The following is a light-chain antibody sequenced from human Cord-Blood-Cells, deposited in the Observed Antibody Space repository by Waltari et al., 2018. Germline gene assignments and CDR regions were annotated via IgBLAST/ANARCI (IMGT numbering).Light chain of an antibody. CDR1: KSVLYSSNNKNY. CDR3: QQYYSTPPT. V-gene: IGKV4-1*01. J-gene: IGKJ1*01. CDR2: WAC. Sequence: DIVITQSPDSLPVSLGERATINCKSNKSVLYSSNNKNYLAWYQQKPGKPPKLLMYWACTRESGVPDLFSSSVSRTDFTLTICSLQAEDVAVYYCQQYYSTPPTFGQGTKVENK.